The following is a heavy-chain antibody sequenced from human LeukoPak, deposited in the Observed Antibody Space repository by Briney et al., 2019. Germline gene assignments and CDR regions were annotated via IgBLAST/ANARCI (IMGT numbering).Heavy chain of an antibody. CDR1: GGTFSSYA. D-gene: IGHD4-23*01. J-gene: IGHJ4*02. CDR3: ARGFDYGGNSGDY. Sequence: SVKVSCKASGGTFSSYAISWVRQAPGQGLEWMGRIIPILGIANYAQKFQGRVTITADKSTSTAYMELSSLRSEDTAVYYCARGFDYGGNSGDYWGQGTLVTVSS. CDR2: IIPILGIA. V-gene: IGHV1-69*04.